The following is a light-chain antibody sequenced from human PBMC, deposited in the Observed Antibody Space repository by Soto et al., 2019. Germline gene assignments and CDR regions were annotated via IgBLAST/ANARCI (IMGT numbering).Light chain of an antibody. CDR1: QSVNNN. Sequence: EVVLTQSPSTLSLSPGERATLFCRASQSVNNNLAWYQQKHGQAPTLLFYGASTRATGIPARFSGSGSGTEFTLTISSLQSEDFAVYFCQQYNNWPRWAFGQGTKV. CDR3: QQYNNWPRWA. J-gene: IGKJ1*01. CDR2: GAS. V-gene: IGKV3-15*01.